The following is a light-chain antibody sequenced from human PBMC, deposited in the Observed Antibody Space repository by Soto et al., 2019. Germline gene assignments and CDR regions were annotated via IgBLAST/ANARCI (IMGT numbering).Light chain of an antibody. CDR2: HAS. CDR3: HQYSTLWT. Sequence: DIQMTQSPSTLSGSIGDRVTITCRASQNINTDLAWYQQKPGKVPNLLIYHASSLVTGVPSRFSGSGSGTEFTLTICSLQPDDFAAYYCHQYSTLWTSGQGGKADIK. V-gene: IGKV1-5*01. J-gene: IGKJ1*01. CDR1: QNINTD.